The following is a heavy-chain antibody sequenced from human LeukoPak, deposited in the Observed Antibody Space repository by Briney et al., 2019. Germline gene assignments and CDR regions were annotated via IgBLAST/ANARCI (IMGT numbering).Heavy chain of an antibody. V-gene: IGHV1-46*01. J-gene: IGHJ6*03. CDR1: GYTFTSYF. Sequence: ASVKVSCKASGYTFTSYFMHWVRQAPGQGLEWMGIINPSGGSTSYAQKFQGRVTMTRDMSTSTVYMELSSLRSEDTAVYYCARDHGLYSYGFNYYYYMDVWGKGTTVTVSS. CDR3: ARDHGLYSYGFNYYYYMDV. CDR2: INPSGGST. D-gene: IGHD5-18*01.